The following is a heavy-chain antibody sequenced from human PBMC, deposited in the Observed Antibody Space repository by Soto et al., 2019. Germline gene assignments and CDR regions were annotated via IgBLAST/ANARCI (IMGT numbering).Heavy chain of an antibody. CDR1: GFTFSSYA. CDR2: ISYDGSNK. CDR3: ARDTPPRVPGAEGYYYYGMDV. J-gene: IGHJ6*02. Sequence: QVQLVESGGGVVQPGRSLRLSCAASGFTFSSYAMHWVRQAPGKGLEWVAVISYDGSNKYYADSVKGRFTISRDNSKNPLYLQMNSLRAEDTAVYYCARDTPPRVPGAEGYYYYGMDVWGQGTTVTVSS. D-gene: IGHD3-10*01. V-gene: IGHV3-30-3*01.